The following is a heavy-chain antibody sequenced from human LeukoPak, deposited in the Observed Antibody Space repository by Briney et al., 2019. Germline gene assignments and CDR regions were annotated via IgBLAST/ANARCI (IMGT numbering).Heavy chain of an antibody. J-gene: IGHJ4*02. D-gene: IGHD6-13*01. V-gene: IGHV1-3*01. Sequence: GASVKVSCKASGYTFTSYAMLWVRQAPGQRLEWMGWINAGNGNTKYSQKFQGRVTITRDTSASTAYMELSSLRSEDTAVYYCARVSAAAGTFHYYFDYWGQGTLVTVSS. CDR2: INAGNGNT. CDR1: GYTFTSYA. CDR3: ARVSAAAGTFHYYFDY.